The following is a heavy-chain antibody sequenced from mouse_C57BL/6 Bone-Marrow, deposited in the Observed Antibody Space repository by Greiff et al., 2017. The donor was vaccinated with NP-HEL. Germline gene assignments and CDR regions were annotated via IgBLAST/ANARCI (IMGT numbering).Heavy chain of an antibody. D-gene: IGHD2-5*01. CDR1: GFTFSSYA. CDR3: TRAYYSNPGYWYFDV. CDR2: ISSGGDYI. J-gene: IGHJ1*03. Sequence: EVMLVESGEGLVKPGGSLKLSCAASGFTFSSYAMSWVRQTPEKRLEWVAYISSGGDYIYYADTVKGRFTISRDNARNTLYLQMSSLKSEDTAMYYCTRAYYSNPGYWYFDVWGTGTTVTVSS. V-gene: IGHV5-9-1*02.